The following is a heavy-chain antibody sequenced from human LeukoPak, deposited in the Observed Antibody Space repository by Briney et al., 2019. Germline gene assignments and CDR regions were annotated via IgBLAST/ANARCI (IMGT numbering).Heavy chain of an antibody. V-gene: IGHV1-8*01. J-gene: IGHJ4*02. D-gene: IGHD6-13*01. CDR1: GYTFTSYH. Sequence: ASVNVSCKASGYTFTSYHINWVRQATGQGLEWMGWMSPNSGDTGLAQKFQGRVTMTRNTSIATAYMELSSLRSNDTAIYYCARGVAAGYDYWGQGTLVTVSS. CDR3: ARGVAAGYDY. CDR2: MSPNSGDT.